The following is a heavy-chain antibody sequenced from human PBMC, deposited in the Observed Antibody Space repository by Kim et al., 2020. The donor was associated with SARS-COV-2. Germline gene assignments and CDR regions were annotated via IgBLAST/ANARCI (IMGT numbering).Heavy chain of an antibody. Sequence: ASVKVSCKSSGYTFTSYGISWVRQAPGQGLEWMGWISAYNGNTNYAQKLQGRVTMTTDTSTSTAYMELRSLRSDDTAVYYCARGPSLHLTSPPPFFDIWGQGTMVTVSS. V-gene: IGHV1-18*01. J-gene: IGHJ3*02. CDR3: ARGPSLHLTSPPPFFDI. CDR1: GYTFTSYG. CDR2: ISAYNGNT.